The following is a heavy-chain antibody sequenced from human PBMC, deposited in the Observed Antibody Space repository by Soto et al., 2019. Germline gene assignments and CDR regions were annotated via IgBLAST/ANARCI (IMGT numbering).Heavy chain of an antibody. CDR3: ARLRGTPSKLSYYGMDV. D-gene: IGHD1-26*01. Sequence: PVESLKISCKGSGYSFTSYWIGWVRQMPGKGLEWMGIIYPGDSDTRYSPSFQGQVTISADKSISTAYLQWSSLKASDTAMYYCARLRGTPSKLSYYGMDVWGQGTTVNVS. J-gene: IGHJ6*02. V-gene: IGHV5-51*01. CDR2: IYPGDSDT. CDR1: GYSFTSYW.